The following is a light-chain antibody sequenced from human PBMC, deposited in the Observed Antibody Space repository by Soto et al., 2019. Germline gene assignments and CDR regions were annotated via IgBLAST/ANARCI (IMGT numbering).Light chain of an antibody. CDR2: AAS. CDR1: QAISSS. V-gene: IGKV1-9*01. Sequence: DIQLTQSPSFLSASVGDRVTITCRARQAISSSLAWYQHNPGKAPKLLIYAASTLQNGVPSSFSGSGYGTEFTLTISSLQPEDFATYYCQHLNDYRYTFGQGTKVEIK. J-gene: IGKJ2*01. CDR3: QHLNDYRYT.